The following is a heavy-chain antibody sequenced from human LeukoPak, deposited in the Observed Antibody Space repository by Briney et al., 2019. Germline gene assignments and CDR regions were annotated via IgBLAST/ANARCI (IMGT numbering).Heavy chain of an antibody. CDR1: GYTFTSYA. D-gene: IGHD6-19*01. V-gene: IGHV1-3*01. Sequence: GASVKVSCKASGYTFTSYAMNWVRQAPGQRLEWMGWINAGNGNTKYSQKFQGRVTITRDTSASTAYMELSSLRSEDTAVYYCASASSGWYRAYDYWGQGTLVTVSS. CDR2: INAGNGNT. J-gene: IGHJ4*02. CDR3: ASASSGWYRAYDY.